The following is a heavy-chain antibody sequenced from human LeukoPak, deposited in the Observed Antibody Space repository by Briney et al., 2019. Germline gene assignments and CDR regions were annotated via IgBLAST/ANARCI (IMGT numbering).Heavy chain of an antibody. CDR3: ARKPIVNSAWYYFDY. J-gene: IGHJ4*02. CDR1: GGSFSGYY. D-gene: IGHD3-22*01. Sequence: SETLSLTCALYGGSFSGYYWNWIRQPPAKGLEGMGEINHSGRTNYNPSLKSRVTVSVDTSKNQFSLELSSVTAADTAVYYCARKPIVNSAWYYFDYWGQGTLVTVSS. V-gene: IGHV4-34*10. CDR2: INHSGRT.